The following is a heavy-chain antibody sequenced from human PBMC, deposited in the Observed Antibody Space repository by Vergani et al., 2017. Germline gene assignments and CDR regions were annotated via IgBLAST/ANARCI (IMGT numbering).Heavy chain of an antibody. D-gene: IGHD4-17*01. Sequence: QEQLQESGPGLVKPPGTLSLTCVVSGGSISSSYYWSWIRQPPGKGLEWIGYIYYSGSTNYNPSLKSRVTISVDTSKDQFSLKLSSVTAADTAVYYCARVGGDYTLYYYYYYMDVWGKGTTVTVSS. CDR1: GGSISSSYY. CDR2: IYYSGST. CDR3: ARVGGDYTLYYYYYYMDV. J-gene: IGHJ6*03. V-gene: IGHV4-61*01.